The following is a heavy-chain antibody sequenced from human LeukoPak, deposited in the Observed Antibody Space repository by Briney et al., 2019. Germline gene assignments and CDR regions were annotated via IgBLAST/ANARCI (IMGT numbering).Heavy chain of an antibody. CDR2: IYHDGST. CDR3: ARRAHVGEPAA. V-gene: IGHV4-39*01. J-gene: IGHJ5*02. D-gene: IGHD2-15*01. CDR1: GGSFSSSSYY. Sequence: SETLSLTCAVSGGSFSSSSYYWAWIRQPPGKGLEWIGSIYHDGSTYSNPSLEGRVTISVDTSKNQFSLKLTSVTAADTAMYHCARRAHVGEPAAWGQGTLVTVSS.